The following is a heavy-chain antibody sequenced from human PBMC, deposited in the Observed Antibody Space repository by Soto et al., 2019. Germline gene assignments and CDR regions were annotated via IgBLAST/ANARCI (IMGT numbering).Heavy chain of an antibody. CDR1: GFTFSDHY. Sequence: EVQLVESGGGLVQPGGSLRLSCAASGFTFSDHYMDWVRQAPGKGLEWVGRTRNKANSYTTEYAASVKGRFTISRDDSKNSLYLQMNSLKTEDTAVYYCARDLSLGGLRPSGHSRRYYSGMDVWGQGTTVTVSS. CDR2: TRNKANSYTT. J-gene: IGHJ6*02. V-gene: IGHV3-72*01. D-gene: IGHD5-18*01. CDR3: ARDLSLGGLRPSGHSRRYYSGMDV.